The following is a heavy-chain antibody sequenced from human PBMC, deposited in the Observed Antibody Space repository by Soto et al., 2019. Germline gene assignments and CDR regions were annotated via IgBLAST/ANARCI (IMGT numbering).Heavy chain of an antibody. CDR2: INPNSGGT. CDR3: ARGYCSSTSCYYYFDY. V-gene: IGHV1-2*04. D-gene: IGHD2-2*01. Sequence: ASVKVSFKASGYTFTGYYMHWVRQAPGQGLEWMGWINPNSGGTNYAQKFQGWVTMTRDTSISTAYMELSRLRSDDTAVYYCARGYCSSTSCYYYFDYWGQGTLVTVSS. CDR1: GYTFTGYY. J-gene: IGHJ4*02.